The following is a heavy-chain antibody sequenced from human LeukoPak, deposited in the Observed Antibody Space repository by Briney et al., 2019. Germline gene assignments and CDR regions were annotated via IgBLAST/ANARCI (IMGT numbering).Heavy chain of an antibody. J-gene: IGHJ4*02. Sequence: AGGSLRLSCAASGFTFSSYWMHWVRQAPGKGLVWVSRINSDGSSTSYADSVKGRFTISRDNAKNTLYLQMKSLRAEDTAVYYCARVLSGNSFPSYFDYWGQGTLVTVSS. CDR1: GFTFSSYW. D-gene: IGHD4-23*01. V-gene: IGHV3-74*01. CDR3: ARVLSGNSFPSYFDY. CDR2: INSDGSST.